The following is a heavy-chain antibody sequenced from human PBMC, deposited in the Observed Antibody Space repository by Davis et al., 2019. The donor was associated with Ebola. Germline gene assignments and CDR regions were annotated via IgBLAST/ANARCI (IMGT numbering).Heavy chain of an antibody. CDR2: ISSSSSYI. Sequence: PGGSLRLSCAASGFTFSSYSMNWVRQAPGKGLEWVSSISSSSSYIYYADSVKGRFTISRDNAKNSLYLQMNSLRDEDTAVYYCARVLAAGSGWFDPWGQGTLVTVSS. V-gene: IGHV3-21*01. CDR1: GFTFSSYS. CDR3: ARVLAAGSGWFDP. D-gene: IGHD6-13*01. J-gene: IGHJ5*02.